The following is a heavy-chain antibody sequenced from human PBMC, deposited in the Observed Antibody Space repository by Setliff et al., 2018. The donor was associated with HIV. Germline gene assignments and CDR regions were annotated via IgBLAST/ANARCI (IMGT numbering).Heavy chain of an antibody. CDR3: ASRIYYYDESRVLREEGFVP. J-gene: IGHJ5*02. CDR2: INHSGST. Sequence: SETLSLTCAVYGGSLSGYHWSWIRQSPGKGLEWIGEINHSGSTNYNPSLKSRVIISIDTSKKQFSLKLTSVTAADTATYYCASRIYYYDESRVLREEGFVPWGQGTLVTVSS. D-gene: IGHD3-22*01. V-gene: IGHV4-34*01. CDR1: GGSLSGYH.